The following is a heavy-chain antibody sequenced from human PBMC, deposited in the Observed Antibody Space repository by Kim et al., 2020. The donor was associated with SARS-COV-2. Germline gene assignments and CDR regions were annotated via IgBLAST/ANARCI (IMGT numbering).Heavy chain of an antibody. Sequence: GYAQKFKGRVTMTRNTSRSTAYMELSSLRSEDTAVYYWARGGYSSSCTDYWGQGTLVTVPS. D-gene: IGHD6-13*01. CDR3: ARGGYSSSCTDY. V-gene: IGHV1-8*01. J-gene: IGHJ4*02.